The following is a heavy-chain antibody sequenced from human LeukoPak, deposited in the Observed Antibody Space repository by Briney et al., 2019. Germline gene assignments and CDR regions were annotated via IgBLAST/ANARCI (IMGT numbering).Heavy chain of an antibody. CDR1: GYTFTGYY. Sequence: ASVKVSCKASGYTFTGYYMHWVRQAPGQGLEWMGWINPNSGGTNYAQKFRGRVTMTRDTSISTAYMELSRLRSDDTAVYYCARDGPVPGTADAFDIWGQGTMVTVSS. J-gene: IGHJ3*02. D-gene: IGHD1-1*01. V-gene: IGHV1-2*02. CDR2: INPNSGGT. CDR3: ARDGPVPGTADAFDI.